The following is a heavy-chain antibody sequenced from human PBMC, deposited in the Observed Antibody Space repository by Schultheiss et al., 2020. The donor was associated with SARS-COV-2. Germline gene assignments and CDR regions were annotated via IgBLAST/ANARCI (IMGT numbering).Heavy chain of an antibody. J-gene: IGHJ4*02. Sequence: SQTLSLTCTVSGGSISSGSYYWSWIRQPAGKGLEWIGRIYTSGSTNYNPSLKSRVTISLDTSKNQFSLKLSSVTAADTAVYYCAREDGYNMLGYWGQGTLVTVSS. D-gene: IGHD5-24*01. CDR1: GGSISSGSYY. V-gene: IGHV4-61*02. CDR2: IYTSGST. CDR3: AREDGYNMLGY.